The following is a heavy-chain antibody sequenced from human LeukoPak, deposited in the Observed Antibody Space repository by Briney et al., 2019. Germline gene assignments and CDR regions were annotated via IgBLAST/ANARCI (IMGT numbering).Heavy chain of an antibody. V-gene: IGHV4-4*07. J-gene: IGHJ4*02. CDR1: GGSISTYY. CDR2: VYSSGST. CDR3: ARDHSTAWTFDY. Sequence: RPSETLSLTCSVSGGSISTYYWNWTRQPAGKGLEWIGHVYSSGSTNYNPSLKSRVTISVDKSKNQFSLKLSSLTAADTAVYYCARDHSTAWTFDYWGQGTLVTVSS. D-gene: IGHD6-19*01.